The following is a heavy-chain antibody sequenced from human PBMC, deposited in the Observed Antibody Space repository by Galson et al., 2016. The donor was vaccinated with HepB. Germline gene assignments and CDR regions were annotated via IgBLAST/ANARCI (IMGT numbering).Heavy chain of an antibody. J-gene: IGHJ4*02. V-gene: IGHV3-9*01. CDR3: ARDLGKSVGTMAF. CDR2: INWNSGYV. CDR1: GFSFQSFA. Sequence: SLRLSCAASGFSFQSFAMHWVRQAPGKGLEWVSGINWNSGYVDYGGSVKGRFTIFRDNAKNSLYQEMNSLTPDDSAFYSCARDLGKSVGTMAFWGQGTLVTVSS. D-gene: IGHD5-24*01.